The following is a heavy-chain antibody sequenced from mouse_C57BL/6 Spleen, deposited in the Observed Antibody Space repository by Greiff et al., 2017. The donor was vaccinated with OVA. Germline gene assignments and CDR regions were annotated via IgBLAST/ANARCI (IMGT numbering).Heavy chain of an antibody. Sequence: EVLLVESGEGLVKPGGSLKLSCAASGFTFSSYAMSWVRQTPEKRLEWVAYISSGGDYIYYADTVKGRFTISRDNARNTLYLQMSSLKSEDTAMYYCTSGGGYDVRYYARDYWGQGTSVTVSP. D-gene: IGHD2-2*01. CDR1: GFTFSSYA. CDR3: TSGGGYDVRYYARDY. J-gene: IGHJ4*01. V-gene: IGHV5-9-1*02. CDR2: ISSGGDYI.